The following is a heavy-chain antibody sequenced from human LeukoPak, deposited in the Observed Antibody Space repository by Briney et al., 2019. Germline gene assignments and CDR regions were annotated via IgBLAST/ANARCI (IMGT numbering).Heavy chain of an antibody. J-gene: IGHJ4*02. Sequence: ASVEVSCKVSGYTLTELSMHWVRQAPGKGLEWVGGFDPEDGETFYAQTFKGRVTMTEDTSTDTPYMELSSLRSEDTAVYYCATRGSVRGVLYFDYWGQGTLVTVSS. V-gene: IGHV1-24*01. D-gene: IGHD3-10*01. CDR3: ATRGSVRGVLYFDY. CDR1: GYTLTELS. CDR2: FDPEDGET.